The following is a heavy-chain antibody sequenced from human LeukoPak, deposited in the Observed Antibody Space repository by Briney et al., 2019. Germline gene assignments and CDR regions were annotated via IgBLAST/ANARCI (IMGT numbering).Heavy chain of an antibody. J-gene: IGHJ4*02. CDR3: ARARRDYYGSGSYYYDY. D-gene: IGHD3-10*01. CDR1: GYTFTGYY. V-gene: IGHV1-2*02. Sequence: ASVKVSCKASGYTFTGYYMHWVRQAPGQGLEWVGWINPNSGGTNYAQKFQGRVTMTRDTSISTAYMELSRLRSDDTAVYYCARARRDYYGSGSYYYDYWGQGTLVTVSS. CDR2: INPNSGGT.